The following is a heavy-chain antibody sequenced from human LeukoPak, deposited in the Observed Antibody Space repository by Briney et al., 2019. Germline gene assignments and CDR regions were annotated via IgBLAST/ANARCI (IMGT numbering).Heavy chain of an antibody. D-gene: IGHD1-26*01. CDR1: GGSFSGYY. V-gene: IGHV4-34*01. Sequence: SETLSLTCAVYGGSFSGYYWSWIRQPPGKGLEWIGEINHSGSTNYNPSLKSRVTISVGTSKNQFSLKLSSVTAADTAVYYCARDGGSYYAAFDIWGQGTMVTVSS. J-gene: IGHJ3*02. CDR2: INHSGST. CDR3: ARDGGSYYAAFDI.